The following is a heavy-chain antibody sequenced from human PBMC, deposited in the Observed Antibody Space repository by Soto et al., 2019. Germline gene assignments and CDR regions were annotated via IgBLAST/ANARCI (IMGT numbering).Heavy chain of an antibody. Sequence: GASVKVSCKVSGYTLSEVSIHWVRQTPGKGLEWMGGFDPENDETSYAEKFQGRVTLTEDTSTDTAYLELSGLRSEDTAIYYCAIAAYCSGATCYSDYNWFDPWGQGTLVTVS. CDR2: FDPENDET. CDR1: GYTLSEVS. D-gene: IGHD2-15*01. V-gene: IGHV1-24*01. J-gene: IGHJ5*02. CDR3: AIAAYCSGATCYSDYNWFDP.